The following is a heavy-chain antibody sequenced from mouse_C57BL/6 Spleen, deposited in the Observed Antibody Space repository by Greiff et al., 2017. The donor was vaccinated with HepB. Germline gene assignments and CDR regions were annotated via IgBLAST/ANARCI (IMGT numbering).Heavy chain of an antibody. J-gene: IGHJ2*01. CDR1: YTFTDYYM. CDR2: YPGSGNTY. D-gene: IGHD1-1*01. V-gene: IGHV1-83*01. CDR3: GSSYPPFDY. Sequence: VQLQQSGPELVKPGASVKMSCKASGYTFTDYYMHWVKQKPGKGLEWIGEIYPGSGNTYYNEKFKGKATLTADTSSSTAYMQLSSLTSEDSAVYFCHGSSYPPFDYWGQGTTLTVSS.